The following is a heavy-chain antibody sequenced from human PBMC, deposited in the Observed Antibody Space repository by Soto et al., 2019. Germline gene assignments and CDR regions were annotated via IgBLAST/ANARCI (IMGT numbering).Heavy chain of an antibody. CDR1: GFTFSNYP. V-gene: IGHV3-23*01. CDR2: ISAGGDTT. CDR3: ARRV. Sequence: EVQVSESGGGLVQPGGSLRLSCATSGFTFSNYPMNWVRQAPGKGLEWVSVISAGGDTTYYADSVKGRFTIFRDNSKNSVSLQMNSLRVEDTAVYYCARRVWGQGTLVTVSS. J-gene: IGHJ4*02.